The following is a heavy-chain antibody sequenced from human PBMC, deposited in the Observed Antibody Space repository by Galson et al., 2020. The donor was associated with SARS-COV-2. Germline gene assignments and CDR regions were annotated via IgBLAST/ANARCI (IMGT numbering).Heavy chain of an antibody. V-gene: IGHV3-30*03. J-gene: IGHJ3*02. Sequence: HSGGSLRLSCAASGITFSGYNMHWVRHAPGKGLEWVAVTSDDESDKFYADSVAGRFTISRDNSQNTLFLQMDSLRTDDTAVYYCGIDPYTGFDIWGQGTMVTVSS. CDR2: TSDDESDK. CDR1: GITFSGYN. CDR3: GIDPYTGFDI. D-gene: IGHD5-12*01.